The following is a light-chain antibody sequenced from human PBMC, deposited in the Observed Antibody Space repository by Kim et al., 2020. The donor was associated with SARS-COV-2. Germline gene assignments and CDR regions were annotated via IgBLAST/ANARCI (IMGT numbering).Light chain of an antibody. V-gene: IGKV1-27*01. CDR2: EAS. J-gene: IGKJ1*01. Sequence: DIQMTQPPSPLSASVGDRITTTCRASQAIRNYVTWYQQKPGKVPSLLIYEASTLQTGVPSRFSGSGSGTDFALTISSLQPEDVATYCCQKYNSAPWTFGPGTKVDIK. CDR1: QAIRNY. CDR3: QKYNSAPWT.